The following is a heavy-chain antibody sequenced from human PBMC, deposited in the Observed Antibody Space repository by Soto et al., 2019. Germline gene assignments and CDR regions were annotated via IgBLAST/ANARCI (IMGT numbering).Heavy chain of an antibody. CDR1: GGSISSSSYY. V-gene: IGHV4-39*01. D-gene: IGHD3-16*01. CDR3: ARLVIGSTDFYNLWGYYYYGMDV. Sequence: SETLSLTCTVSGGSISSSSYYWGWIRQPPGKGLEWIGSIYYSGSTYYNPSLKSRVTISVDTSKNQFSLKLSSVTAADTAVYYCARLVIGSTDFYNLWGYYYYGMDVWGQGTTVTGSS. J-gene: IGHJ6*02. CDR2: IYYSGST.